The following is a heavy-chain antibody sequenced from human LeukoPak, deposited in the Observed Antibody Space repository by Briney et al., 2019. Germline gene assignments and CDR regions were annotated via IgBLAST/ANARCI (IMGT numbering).Heavy chain of an antibody. J-gene: IGHJ4*02. D-gene: IGHD4-23*01. Sequence: GRSLRLSCAASGFTFSSYAMHWVRQAPGKGLEWVAVISYDGSNKYYADSVKGRFTISRDNSKNTLYLQMYSLRAEDTAVYYCAGNGYWGQGTLVTVSS. CDR1: GFTFSSYA. V-gene: IGHV3-30-3*01. CDR3: AGNGY. CDR2: ISYDGSNK.